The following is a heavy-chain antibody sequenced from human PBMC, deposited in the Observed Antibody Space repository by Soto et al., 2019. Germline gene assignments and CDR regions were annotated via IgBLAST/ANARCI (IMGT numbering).Heavy chain of an antibody. D-gene: IGHD1-26*01. CDR1: GFTVSSNY. Sequence: EVQLVETGGGLIQPGGSLRLSCAASGFTVSSNYMSWVRQAPGTGLEWVSVIYSGGSTYYADSVKGRFTISRDNSENTLYLQMNSLRAEDTAVYYCAREPYSGSYHYFDYWGQGTLVTVSS. CDR3: AREPYSGSYHYFDY. V-gene: IGHV3-53*02. J-gene: IGHJ4*02. CDR2: IYSGGST.